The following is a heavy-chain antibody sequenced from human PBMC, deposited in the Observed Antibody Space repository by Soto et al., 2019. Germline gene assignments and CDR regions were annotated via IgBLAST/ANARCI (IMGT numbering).Heavy chain of an antibody. CDR3: AHRVEGYVSGWSQVCFDY. CDR2: IYWDDDK. CDR1: GFSLSSGVG. V-gene: IGHV2-5*02. J-gene: IGHJ4*02. D-gene: IGHD6-19*01. Sequence: QITLKESGPTLVKPTQTLTLTCTFSGFSLSSGVGVGWIRQSPGKALEWLAVIYWDDDKSYSPSLQSRVTISKDTSKNQVVLTMSNMDPVDTATYYCAHRVEGYVSGWSQVCFDYWGQGALVTVSS.